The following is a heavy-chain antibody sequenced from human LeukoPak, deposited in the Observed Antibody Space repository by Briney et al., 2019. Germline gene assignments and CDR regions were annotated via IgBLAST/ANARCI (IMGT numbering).Heavy chain of an antibody. CDR1: GYTFTSYY. V-gene: IGHV1-46*01. Sequence: ASVKVSCKASGYTFTSYYMHWVRQAPGQGLEWMGIINPNGGSTSYAQKFQGRVTMTRDTSTSTVYMELSSLRSEDTAVYYCARGTMAPVTSYYYYGMDVWGQGTTVTVSS. CDR3: ARGTMAPVTSYYYYGMDV. J-gene: IGHJ6*02. D-gene: IGHD3-10*01. CDR2: INPNGGST.